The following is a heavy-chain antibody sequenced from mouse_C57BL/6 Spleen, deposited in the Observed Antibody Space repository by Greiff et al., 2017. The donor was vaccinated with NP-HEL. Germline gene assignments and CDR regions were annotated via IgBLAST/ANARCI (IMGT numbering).Heavy chain of an antibody. CDR2: IDPSDSYT. V-gene: IGHV1-50*01. CDR1: GYTFTSYW. Sequence: QVQLKESGAELVKPGASVKLSCKASGYTFTSYWMQWVKQRPGQGLEWIGEIDPSDSYTNYNQKFKGKATLTVDTSSSTAYMQLSSLTSEDSAVYYCARRELGRGFDYWGQGTTLTVSS. CDR3: ARRELGRGFDY. J-gene: IGHJ2*01. D-gene: IGHD4-1*01.